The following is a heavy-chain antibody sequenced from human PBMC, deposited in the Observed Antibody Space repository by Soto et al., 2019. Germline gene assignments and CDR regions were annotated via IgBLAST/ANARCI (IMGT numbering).Heavy chain of an antibody. V-gene: IGHV3-23*01. CDR3: ARWSYLDY. J-gene: IGHJ4*02. CDR2: ISGSDGKT. D-gene: IGHD3-3*01. Sequence: GGSLSLSCAASGFSFGSYALSWVRQAPGKGLEWVSTISGSDGKTFYADSVKGRFSISRDTSQSTLYLQMNSLRADDTAMYYCARWSYLDYWGQGTRVTVSS. CDR1: GFSFGSYA.